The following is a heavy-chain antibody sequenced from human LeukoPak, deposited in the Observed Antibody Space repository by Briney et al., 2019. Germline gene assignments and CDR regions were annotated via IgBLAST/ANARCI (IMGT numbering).Heavy chain of an antibody. Sequence: ASVKVSCKASGYTFTGYYMHWVRQAPGQGLEWMGWINPNSGGTNYAQKFQGRVTMTRDTSISTAYMELSRLRSDDTAVYYCARGPSLRYSSGWYYYYGMDVWGQGTTVTVSS. CDR1: GYTFTGYY. CDR3: ARGPSLRYSSGWYYYYGMDV. V-gene: IGHV1-2*02. J-gene: IGHJ6*02. CDR2: INPNSGGT. D-gene: IGHD6-19*01.